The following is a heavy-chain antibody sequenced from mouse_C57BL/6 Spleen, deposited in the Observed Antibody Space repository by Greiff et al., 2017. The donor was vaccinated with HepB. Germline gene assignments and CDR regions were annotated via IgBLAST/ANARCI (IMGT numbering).Heavy chain of an antibody. D-gene: IGHD1-1*01. CDR1: GYTFTSYW. CDR2: INPSNGGT. Sequence: QVQLQQPGTDLVKPGASVKLSCKASGYTFTSYWMHWVKQRPGQGLEWIGNINPSNGGTNYNETFKSKATLTVDKSSSTAYMQLSSLTSEDSAVYYCARSGFYGRSDWYFDDWGTGTTVTVSS. V-gene: IGHV1-53*01. CDR3: ARSGFYGRSDWYFDD. J-gene: IGHJ1*03.